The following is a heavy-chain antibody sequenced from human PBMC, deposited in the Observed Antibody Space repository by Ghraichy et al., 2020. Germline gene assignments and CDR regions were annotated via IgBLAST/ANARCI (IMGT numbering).Heavy chain of an antibody. D-gene: IGHD4-17*01. CDR1: GFTFSSYS. CDR3: ARDGYGDYYFDY. V-gene: IGHV3-21*01. Sequence: GGSLRLSCAASGFTFSSYSMNWVRQAPGKGLEWVSSISSSSSYIYYADSVKGRFTISRDNAKNSLYLQMNSLRAEDTAVYYCARDGYGDYYFDYWGQGTLGTVSA. CDR2: ISSSSSYI. J-gene: IGHJ4*02.